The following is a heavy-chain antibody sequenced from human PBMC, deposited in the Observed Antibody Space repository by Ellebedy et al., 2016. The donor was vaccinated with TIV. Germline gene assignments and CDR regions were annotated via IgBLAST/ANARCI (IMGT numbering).Heavy chain of an antibody. Sequence: GESLKISCAASGFIFSNYAMSWVRQAPGKGLEWVSTISNSGDTTYYADSVKGRFTISRDNSKKTLYLQMNSLRAEDTALYYCAKDSGPGIVVAGRVYYFDYWGQGTLVTVSS. CDR1: GFIFSNYA. D-gene: IGHD6-19*01. J-gene: IGHJ4*02. CDR3: AKDSGPGIVVAGRVYYFDY. CDR2: ISNSGDTT. V-gene: IGHV3-23*01.